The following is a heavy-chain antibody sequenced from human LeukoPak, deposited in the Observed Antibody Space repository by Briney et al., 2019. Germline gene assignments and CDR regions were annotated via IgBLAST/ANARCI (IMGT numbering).Heavy chain of an antibody. CDR3: ARRFGKIAVAGNEDY. CDR2: IYPGDSDT. V-gene: IGHV5-51*01. CDR1: GYSFTSYW. D-gene: IGHD6-19*01. J-gene: IGHJ4*02. Sequence: GESLKISCKGSGYSFTSYWNGWVRQMPGKGLEWMGIIYPGDSDTRYSPSFQGQVTISADKSISTAYLQWSSLKASDTAMYYCARRFGKIAVAGNEDYWGQGTLVTVSS.